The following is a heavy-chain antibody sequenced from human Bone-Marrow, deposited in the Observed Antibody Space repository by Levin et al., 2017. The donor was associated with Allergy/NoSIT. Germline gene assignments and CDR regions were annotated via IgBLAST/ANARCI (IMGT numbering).Heavy chain of an antibody. Sequence: GGSLRLSCAASGFTFSSYGMSWVRQAPGKGLEWVSYISGTYGNTFYADSVKGRFTLSRDNSKNTLSLEMNSLRPEDTATYYCAKARLIVGRGLHFDYWGQGTLVTVSS. CDR1: GFTFSSYG. CDR3: AKARLIVGRGLHFDY. D-gene: IGHD2-21*01. J-gene: IGHJ4*02. CDR2: ISGTYGNT. V-gene: IGHV3-23*01.